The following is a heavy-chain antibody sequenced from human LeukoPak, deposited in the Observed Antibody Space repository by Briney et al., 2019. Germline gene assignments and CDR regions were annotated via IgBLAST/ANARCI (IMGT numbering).Heavy chain of an antibody. CDR2: IYHSGST. J-gene: IGHJ6*02. CDR1: GGSISSSNW. CDR3: ARGRGYSYGYYYYYYGMDV. D-gene: IGHD5-18*01. Sequence: SETLSLTCAVSGGSISSSNWWRWVRQPPGKGLEWIGEIYHSGSTNYNPSLKSRVTISVDKSKNQFSLKLSSVTAADTAVYYCARGRGYSYGYYYYYYGMDVWGQGTTVTVSS. V-gene: IGHV4-4*02.